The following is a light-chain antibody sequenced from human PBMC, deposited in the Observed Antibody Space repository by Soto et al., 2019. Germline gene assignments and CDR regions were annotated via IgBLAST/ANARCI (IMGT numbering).Light chain of an antibody. CDR2: GAF. CDR1: PSVPNY. V-gene: IGKV3-11*01. Sequence: EIVLTQSPATLSLSPGERATLSCRASPSVPNYLAWYQQKPGQAPRLLIYGAFNRATGIPARFSGSGSGADFTLTISSLEPEDFAVYYWQQRNIWPPVTFGQGTRLEIK. J-gene: IGKJ5*01. CDR3: QQRNIWPPVT.